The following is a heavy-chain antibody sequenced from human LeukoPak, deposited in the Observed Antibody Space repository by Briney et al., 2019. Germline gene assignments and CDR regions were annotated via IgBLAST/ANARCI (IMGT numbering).Heavy chain of an antibody. J-gene: IGHJ4*02. D-gene: IGHD6-19*01. CDR3: ARDRPDSSGWYGFDY. CDR2: IYYSGST. Sequence: SETLSLTCTVPGGSISSGDYYWSWIRQPPGKGLEWIGYIYYSGSTYYNPSLKSRVTISVDTSKNQFSLKLSSVTAADTAVYYCARDRPDSSGWYGFDYWGQGTLVTVSS. V-gene: IGHV4-30-4*01. CDR1: GGSISSGDYY.